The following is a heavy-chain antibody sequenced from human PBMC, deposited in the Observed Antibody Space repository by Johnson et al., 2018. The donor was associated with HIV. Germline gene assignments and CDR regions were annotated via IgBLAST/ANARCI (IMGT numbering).Heavy chain of an antibody. CDR2: IGTAGDT. CDR1: GFTFSSYA. Sequence: EVQLVESGGGVVQPGRSLRLSCAASGFTFSSYAMHWVRQAPGKGLEWVSVIGTAGDTYYPGSVKGRFTISRENAKNSLYLQMNSLRAGDTAVYYCARGISQPYYNFWSGYHYPDAFDIWGQGTMVTVSS. J-gene: IGHJ3*02. V-gene: IGHV3-13*01. CDR3: ARGISQPYYNFWSGYHYPDAFDI. D-gene: IGHD3-3*01.